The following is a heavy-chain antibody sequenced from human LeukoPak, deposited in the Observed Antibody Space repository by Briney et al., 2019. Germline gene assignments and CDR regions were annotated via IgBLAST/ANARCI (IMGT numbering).Heavy chain of an antibody. Sequence: GGSLRLSCAADGFTFRKHWMSWVRQAMGKGLECVAKIKEDGSEKHYVDSVKGRFTISRDNTKNSLYLQMNSLRAEDTAVYYCARWLGSGYYEWGQGTLVTVSS. V-gene: IGHV3-7*01. CDR3: ARWLGSGYYE. CDR2: IKEDGSEK. J-gene: IGHJ4*02. D-gene: IGHD3-22*01. CDR1: GFTFRKHW.